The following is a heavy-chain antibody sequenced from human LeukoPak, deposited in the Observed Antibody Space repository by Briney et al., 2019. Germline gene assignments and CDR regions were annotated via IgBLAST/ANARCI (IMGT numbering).Heavy chain of an antibody. V-gene: IGHV4-59*01. CDR2: IYYSGST. Sequence: SETLSLTCAVYGGSFSGYYWSWIRQPPGKGLEWIGYIYYSGSTNYNPSLKSRVTISVDTSKNQFSLKLSSVTAADTAVYYCARQGGYSYGEYYYYMDVWGKGTTVTVSS. D-gene: IGHD5-18*01. J-gene: IGHJ6*03. CDR3: ARQGGYSYGEYYYYMDV. CDR1: GGSFSGYY.